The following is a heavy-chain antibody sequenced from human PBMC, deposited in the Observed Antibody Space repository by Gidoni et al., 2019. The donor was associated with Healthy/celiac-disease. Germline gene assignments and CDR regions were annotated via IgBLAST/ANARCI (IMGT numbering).Heavy chain of an antibody. V-gene: IGHV1-69*01. CDR2: IIPIFGTA. D-gene: IGHD2-21*02. Sequence: QVQLVQSGAEVKKPGSSMKVSCKASGGTFSSYAISWVRQAPGQGLEWMGGIIPIFGTANYAQKCQGRVTITADEATSTAYMELSSLRSEDTAVYYCASADDFIHQNCGGDCYNPAPVAFDIWGQGTMVTVSS. CDR3: ASADDFIHQNCGGDCYNPAPVAFDI. CDR1: GGTFSSYA. J-gene: IGHJ3*02.